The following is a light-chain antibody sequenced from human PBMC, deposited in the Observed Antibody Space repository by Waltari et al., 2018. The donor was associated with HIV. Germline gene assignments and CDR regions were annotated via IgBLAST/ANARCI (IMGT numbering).Light chain of an antibody. V-gene: IGLV2-14*03. J-gene: IGLJ3*02. CDR3: SSLTLTHSVL. CDR2: SVS. Sequence: QSALAQPASVAGSPGQSITISCTGSISDIGLYDFVSWYQQYPVKAPRLLFFSVSSLPSGSSDRFSGFKSHNTATLTISDLQPEDEADYYCSSLTLTHSVLFGGGTRLTVL. CDR1: ISDIGLYDF.